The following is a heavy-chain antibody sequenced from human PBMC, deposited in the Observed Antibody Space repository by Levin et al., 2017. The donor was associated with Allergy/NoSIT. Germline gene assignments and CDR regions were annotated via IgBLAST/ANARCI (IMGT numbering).Heavy chain of an antibody. CDR2: IRTKPYSETT. V-gene: IGHV3-49*05. CDR1: GFNFGDYA. D-gene: IGHD5-18*01. Sequence: NPGGSLRLSCATSGFNFGDYAMSWFRQAPGKGLEWVGFIRTKPYSETTRYAASVRGRFTISRDDSKDIAYLQMDSLKTDDTAVYYCARGGPGYSLGFPDSWGQGTLVTVSS. CDR3: ARGGPGYSLGFPDS. J-gene: IGHJ4*02.